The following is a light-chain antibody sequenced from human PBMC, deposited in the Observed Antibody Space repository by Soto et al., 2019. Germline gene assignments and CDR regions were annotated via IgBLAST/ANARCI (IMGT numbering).Light chain of an antibody. CDR1: QSISSS. J-gene: IGKJ1*01. CDR2: GAS. CDR3: QQYDYWPRT. V-gene: IGKV3-15*01. Sequence: EIVMTQSPATLSVSPGESATLSCRASQSISSSKLAWYQQNPGQAPRLLMYGASNRATGIPARFSGSGSGTAFTLTISSLQSEDFAVYYCQQYDYWPRTFGQGTKVEIK.